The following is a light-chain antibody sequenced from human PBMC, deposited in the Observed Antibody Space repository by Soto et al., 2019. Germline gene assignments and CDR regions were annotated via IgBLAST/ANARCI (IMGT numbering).Light chain of an antibody. Sequence: AIQMTQSPSSLYASVGDRVTITCRASQGIRTELGWYQQKPGKAPRLLTYGASTLQGGVPSRFSGSGSGTDFTLTISSLQPEDFATYYCLQDNSYPRTFGQGTKVEIK. CDR2: GAS. CDR1: QGIRTE. V-gene: IGKV1-6*01. CDR3: LQDNSYPRT. J-gene: IGKJ1*01.